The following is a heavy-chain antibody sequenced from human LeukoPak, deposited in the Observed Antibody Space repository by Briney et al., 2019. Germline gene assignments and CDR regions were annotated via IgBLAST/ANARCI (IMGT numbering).Heavy chain of an antibody. CDR2: IYISGST. CDR1: GGSISGYY. Sequence: SETLSLTCTVSGGSISGYYWSWIRQPAGKGLEWIGRIYISGSTNYNPSLKSRLTMSVDTSKNQFSLKLSSVTAADTAVYYCARKYCGGDCYSGVGVFDIWGQGTVVTVSS. J-gene: IGHJ3*02. CDR3: ARKYCGGDCYSGVGVFDI. D-gene: IGHD2-21*02. V-gene: IGHV4-4*07.